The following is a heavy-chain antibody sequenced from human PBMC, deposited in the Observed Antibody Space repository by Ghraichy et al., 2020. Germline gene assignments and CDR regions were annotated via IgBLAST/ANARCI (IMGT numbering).Heavy chain of an antibody. CDR3: ARGGRGYYYGSGSYYRSTYFDY. CDR1: GFTFSSYA. CDR2: ISSNGGST. J-gene: IGHJ4*02. Sequence: GGSLRLSCAASGFTFSSYAMHWVRQAPGKGLEYVSAISSNGGSTYYANSVKGRFTISRDNSKNTLYLQMGSLRAEDMAVYYCARGGRGYYYGSGSYYRSTYFDYWGQGTLVTVSS. V-gene: IGHV3-64*01. D-gene: IGHD3-10*01.